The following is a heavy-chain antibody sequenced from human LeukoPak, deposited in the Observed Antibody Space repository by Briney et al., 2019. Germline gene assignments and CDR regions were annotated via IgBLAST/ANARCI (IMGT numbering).Heavy chain of an antibody. CDR1: GFTFSSYA. Sequence: SGGSLRLSCAASGFTFSSYAMSWVRQAPGKGLERVSAISGSGGSTYYADSVKGRFTISRDNSKNTLYLQMNSLRAEDTAVYYCAKDSFYGNSVYWGQGTLVTVSS. J-gene: IGHJ4*02. V-gene: IGHV3-23*01. CDR3: AKDSFYGNSVY. D-gene: IGHD4-23*01. CDR2: ISGSGGST.